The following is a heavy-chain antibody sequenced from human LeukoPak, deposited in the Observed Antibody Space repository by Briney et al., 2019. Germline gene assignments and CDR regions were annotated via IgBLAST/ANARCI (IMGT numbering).Heavy chain of an antibody. CDR1: GFTFSSYA. D-gene: IGHD3-22*01. Sequence: GGSLRLSCAASGFTFSSYAMNWVRQAPGQGLEWVSSISGSGGNTRYADSVKGRFTISRDNSKNTLYVQVNSLGTEDTAAYYCAKGSYYDSSGSFYFDYWGQGTLVTVSS. V-gene: IGHV3-23*01. CDR2: ISGSGGNT. CDR3: AKGSYYDSSGSFYFDY. J-gene: IGHJ4*02.